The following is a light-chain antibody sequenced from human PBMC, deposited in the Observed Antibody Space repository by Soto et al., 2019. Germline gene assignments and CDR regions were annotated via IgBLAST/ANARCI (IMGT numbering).Light chain of an antibody. CDR3: QQYNNWPRT. CDR1: QSVWKK. J-gene: IGKJ1*01. V-gene: IGKV3-15*01. CDR2: AAS. Sequence: EIVMTQSPASLSVSPGYGATLSCMASQSVWKKLAWYQQKPGQAPRLLIFAASTRATGIPARFSGSGSGTEFTLTIGSLQSEDFALYYCQQYNNWPRTFGQGTKVDI.